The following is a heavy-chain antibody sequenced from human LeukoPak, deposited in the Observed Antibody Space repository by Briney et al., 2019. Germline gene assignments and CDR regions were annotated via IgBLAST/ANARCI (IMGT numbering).Heavy chain of an antibody. Sequence: PGGSLRLSCTASGFKFDDYWMNWVRQTPGEGLEWVAIKKQDGSEKFYVDSVKGRFIISRDKAKNSLTLQMNSVRAEDTGVYYCVTGRGDLWGQGTQVTVSS. CDR2: KKQDGSEK. J-gene: IGHJ5*02. V-gene: IGHV3-7*01. CDR1: GFKFDDYW. CDR3: VTGRGDL.